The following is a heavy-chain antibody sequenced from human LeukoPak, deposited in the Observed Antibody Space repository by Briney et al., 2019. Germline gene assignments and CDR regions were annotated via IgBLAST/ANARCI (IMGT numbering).Heavy chain of an antibody. D-gene: IGHD3-22*01. J-gene: IGHJ3*02. CDR1: GGSISSSSYY. CDR3: ARRVSSGYHRNHLDAFDI. Sequence: PSETLSLTCTVSGGSISSSSYYWGWIRQPPGKGLEWIGYIYYSGSTYYNPSLKSRVTISVDTSKNQFSLKLSSVTAADTAVYYCARRVSSGYHRNHLDAFDIWGQGTMVTVSS. CDR2: IYYSGST. V-gene: IGHV4-31*03.